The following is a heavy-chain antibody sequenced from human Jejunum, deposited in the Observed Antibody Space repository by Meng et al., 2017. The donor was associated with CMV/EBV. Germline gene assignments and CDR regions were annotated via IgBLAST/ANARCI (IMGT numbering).Heavy chain of an antibody. Sequence: CAVSGASISSSEYCWSWIRLSPGKGLEWVGYIRYSGATYYNPSLKSRATISVDTSMNQFFLKLTSVTAADSAVYFCTRVISNAWYNDYWGQGTLVTVSS. V-gene: IGHV4-30-4*01. CDR2: IRYSGAT. CDR3: TRVISNAWYNDY. CDR1: GASISSSEYC. J-gene: IGHJ4*02. D-gene: IGHD6-19*01.